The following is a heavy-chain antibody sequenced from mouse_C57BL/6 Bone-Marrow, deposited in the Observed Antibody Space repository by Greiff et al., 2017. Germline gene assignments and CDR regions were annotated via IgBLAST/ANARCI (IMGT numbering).Heavy chain of an antibody. Sequence: DVKLVESGGGLVQPGESLKLSCESNEYEFPSHDMSWVRKTPEKRLELVAAINSDGGSTYYPDTMERRFIISRDNTKKSLYLQMSSLRSEDTALYYCARHETIVTTKDYWGQGTTLTVSS. CDR2: INSDGGST. CDR1: EYEFPSHD. D-gene: IGHD2-5*01. V-gene: IGHV5-2*01. CDR3: ARHETIVTTKDY. J-gene: IGHJ2*01.